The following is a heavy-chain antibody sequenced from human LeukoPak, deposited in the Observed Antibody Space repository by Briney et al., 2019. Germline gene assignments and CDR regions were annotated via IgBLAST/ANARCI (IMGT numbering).Heavy chain of an antibody. CDR2: IIPIFGTA. CDR3: ASLSGYSSSWYFWYYYMDV. D-gene: IGHD6-13*01. V-gene: IGHV1-69*06. J-gene: IGHJ6*03. CDR1: GGTFSSYA. Sequence: SVKVSCKASGGTFSSYAISWVRQAPGQGLEWMGGIIPIFGTANYAQKFQGRVTITADKSTSTAYMELSSLRSEDTAVYYCASLSGYSSSWYFWYYYMDVWGKGTTVTVSS.